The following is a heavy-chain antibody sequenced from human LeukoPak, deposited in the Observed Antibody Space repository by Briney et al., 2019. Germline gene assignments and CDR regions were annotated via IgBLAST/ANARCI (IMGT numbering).Heavy chain of an antibody. CDR1: GGILNSFY. J-gene: IGHJ4*02. D-gene: IGHD4-17*01. CDR3: ARWNPVTTSIDY. Sequence: SETLSLTCSVSGGILNSFYWTWIRQPPGKGLEYIGYVYYTGSTNYNPSLKSRVTLRADTSKNQFSLKLTSVTAADTAVYYCARWNPVTTSIDYWVQGILVAVSS. CDR2: VYYTGST. V-gene: IGHV4-59*08.